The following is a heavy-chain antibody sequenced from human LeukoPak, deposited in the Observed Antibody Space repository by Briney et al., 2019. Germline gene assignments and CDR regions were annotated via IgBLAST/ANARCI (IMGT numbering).Heavy chain of an antibody. CDR3: ARDSDYYGSGSLDY. J-gene: IGHJ4*02. CDR2: INSDGINT. Sequence: GGSLRLSCAASGFTFSNYWMHWVRQAPGKGLVWVSRINSDGINTSYADSVKGRFTISRDNAKNTLYLQMNSLRAEDTAVYYCARDSDYYGSGSLDYWGQGTLVTVSS. D-gene: IGHD3-10*01. V-gene: IGHV3-74*01. CDR1: GFTFSNYW.